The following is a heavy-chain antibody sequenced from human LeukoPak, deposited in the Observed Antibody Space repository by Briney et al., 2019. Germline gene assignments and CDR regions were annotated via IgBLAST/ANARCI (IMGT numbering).Heavy chain of an antibody. D-gene: IGHD6-13*01. V-gene: IGHV3-15*01. CDR1: GFTFSNAW. Sequence: GGSLRLSCAASGFTFSNAWMSWVRQAPGKGLEWVGRIKSKTDGGTTAYAAPVKGRFTISRDDSKNTLYLQMNSPKTEDTAVYYCTAVHSSSWYGYYFDYWGQGTLVTVSS. J-gene: IGHJ4*02. CDR2: IKSKTDGGTT. CDR3: TAVHSSSWYGYYFDY.